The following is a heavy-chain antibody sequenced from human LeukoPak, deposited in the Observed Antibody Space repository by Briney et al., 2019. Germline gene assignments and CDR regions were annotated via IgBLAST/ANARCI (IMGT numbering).Heavy chain of an antibody. Sequence: GGSLRLSCAASGFTVSSNYMSWVRQAPGKGLEWVSVIYSGGSTYYADSVKGRFTISRDNAKNSLYLQMNSLRAEDTAVYYCARVIGELVETTADYWGQGTLVTVSS. D-gene: IGHD4-11*01. V-gene: IGHV3-53*01. CDR1: GFTVSSNY. CDR2: IYSGGST. CDR3: ARVIGELVETTADY. J-gene: IGHJ4*02.